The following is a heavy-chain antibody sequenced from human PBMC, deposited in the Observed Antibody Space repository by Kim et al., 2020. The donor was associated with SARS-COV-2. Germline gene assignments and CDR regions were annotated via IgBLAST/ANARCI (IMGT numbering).Heavy chain of an antibody. CDR3: AKEVSGVGFDY. D-gene: IGHD6-25*01. V-gene: IGHV3-23*01. Sequence: TYYADSVKGRFTIARDNSKNTLYLQMNSLRAEDTAVYYCAKEVSGVGFDYWGQGTLVTVSS. CDR2: T. J-gene: IGHJ4*02.